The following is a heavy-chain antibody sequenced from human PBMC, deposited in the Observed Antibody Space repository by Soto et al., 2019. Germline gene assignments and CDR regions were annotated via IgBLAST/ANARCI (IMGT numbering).Heavy chain of an antibody. D-gene: IGHD4-17*01. V-gene: IGHV3-30*02. Sequence: GGSLILSCAASGFTFSSYGMHWVRQAPGKGLEWVAVIWYDGSNKYYADSVKGRFTISRDNSKNTLYLQMNSLRAEDTAVYYCAKMLGDYGDYSVDYYYYGMDVWGQGTTVTVSS. J-gene: IGHJ6*02. CDR1: GFTFSSYG. CDR2: IWYDGSNK. CDR3: AKMLGDYGDYSVDYYYYGMDV.